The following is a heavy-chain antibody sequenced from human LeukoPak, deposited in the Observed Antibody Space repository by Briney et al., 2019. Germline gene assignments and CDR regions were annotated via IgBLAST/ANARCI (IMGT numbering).Heavy chain of an antibody. CDR1: GYTFNSHG. J-gene: IGHJ5*02. V-gene: IGHV1-18*01. CDR2: ISTYNGNT. D-gene: IGHD2-15*01. CDR3: ARGPYCSGGSCYWFDP. Sequence: ASVKVSCKASGYTFNSHGITWVRQAPGQGLEWMGWISTYNGNTNYAQKLQGRVTITTDTSTSTVYMELRSLRSDDTAVYYCARGPYCSGGSCYWFDPWGQGTLVTVSS.